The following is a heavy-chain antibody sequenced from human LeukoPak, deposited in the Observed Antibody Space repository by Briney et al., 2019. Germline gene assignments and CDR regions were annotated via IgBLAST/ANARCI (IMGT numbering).Heavy chain of an antibody. J-gene: IGHJ4*02. CDR1: GGSISSYY. V-gene: IGHV4-59*01. D-gene: IGHD3-10*01. CDR3: ARVHGSGSQLGAYYFDY. Sequence: PSETLSLTRTVSGGSISSYYWSWIRQPPGKGLEWIGYIYYSGSTNYNPSLKSRVTISVDTSKNQFSLKLSSVTAADTAVYYCARVHGSGSQLGAYYFDYWGQGTLVTVSS. CDR2: IYYSGST.